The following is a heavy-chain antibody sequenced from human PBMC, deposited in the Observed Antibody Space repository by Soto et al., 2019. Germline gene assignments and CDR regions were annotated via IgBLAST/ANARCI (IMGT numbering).Heavy chain of an antibody. V-gene: IGHV4-34*01. Sequence: SQTLSLTCAVYGGSFSGYYWSWIRQPPGKGLEWIGEINHSGSTNYNPSLKSRVTISVDTSKNQVSLKLTSVTAADTAVYYCARASAGSDVDTAMVFDYWGQGTLVTVSS. CDR2: INHSGST. CDR3: ARASAGSDVDTAMVFDY. D-gene: IGHD5-18*01. CDR1: GGSFSGYY. J-gene: IGHJ4*02.